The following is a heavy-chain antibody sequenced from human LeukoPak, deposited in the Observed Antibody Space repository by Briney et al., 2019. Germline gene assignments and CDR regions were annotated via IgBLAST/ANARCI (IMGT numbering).Heavy chain of an antibody. CDR2: MNPNSGNT. V-gene: IGHV1-8*03. CDR3: ARGRGIAVA. Sequence: ASVKVSCKSSGYTVTSYDSNWVRQATGQGLEWMGWMNPNSGNTGYAQKFQGRVTITRNTSISTAYMELSSLRSEDTAVYYCARGRGIAVAWGQGTLVTVSS. J-gene: IGHJ4*02. D-gene: IGHD6-19*01. CDR1: GYTVTSYD.